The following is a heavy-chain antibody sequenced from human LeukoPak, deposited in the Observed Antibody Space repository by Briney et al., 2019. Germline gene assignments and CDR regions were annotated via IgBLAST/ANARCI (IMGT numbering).Heavy chain of an antibody. V-gene: IGHV3-30-3*01. Sequence: GRSLRLSCAASGFTFRTYAMHWVRQAPGKGLEWLAIIADDGSNSYSADSVKGRFTISRDNSKSTLYLEINSLRTKDTAVYYWAREGWDTEDPGGVYYYYGMDVWGQGTTVTVSS. CDR3: AREGWDTEDPGGVYYYYGMDV. CDR2: IADDGSNS. CDR1: GFTFRTYA. J-gene: IGHJ6*02. D-gene: IGHD5-18*01.